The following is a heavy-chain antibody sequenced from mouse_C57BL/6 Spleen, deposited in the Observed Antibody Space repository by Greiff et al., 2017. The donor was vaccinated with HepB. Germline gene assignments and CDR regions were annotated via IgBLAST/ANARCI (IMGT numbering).Heavy chain of an antibody. CDR2: IYPGDGDT. CDR3: ARDLDDYYAMDY. CDR1: GYAFSSSW. V-gene: IGHV1-82*01. Sequence: VKPGASVKISCKASGYAFSSSWMNWVKQRPGKGLEWIGRIYPGDGDTNYNGKFKGKATLTADKSSSTAYMQLSSLTSEDSAVYFCARDLDDYYAMDYWGQGTSVTVSS. J-gene: IGHJ4*01.